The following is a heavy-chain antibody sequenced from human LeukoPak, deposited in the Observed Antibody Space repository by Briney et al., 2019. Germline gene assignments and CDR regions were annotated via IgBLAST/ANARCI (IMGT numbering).Heavy chain of an antibody. V-gene: IGHV1-18*01. CDR3: ARAGVVIIEDPYFDY. CDR1: GYTFTSYG. Sequence: GASVKVSCKASGYTFTSYGINWVRQAPGQGLEWMGWISAYNGNTNYAQKLQGRVTMTTDTSTSTAYMELRSLRSDDTAVYYCARAGVVIIEDPYFDYWGQGTLVTVSS. D-gene: IGHD3-3*01. CDR2: ISAYNGNT. J-gene: IGHJ4*02.